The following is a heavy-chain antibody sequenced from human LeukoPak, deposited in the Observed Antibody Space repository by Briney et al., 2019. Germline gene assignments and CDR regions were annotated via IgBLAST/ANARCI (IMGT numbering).Heavy chain of an antibody. Sequence: SETLSLTCTVSGGSISSSSYYWGWVRQPPGKGLEWIGYIYYSGSTNYNPSLKSRVTISVDTSKNQFSLKLSSVTAADTAVYYCARADSSGSFDYWGQGTLVTVSS. CDR1: GGSISSSSYY. J-gene: IGHJ4*02. V-gene: IGHV4-61*05. CDR2: IYYSGST. CDR3: ARADSSGSFDY. D-gene: IGHD6-19*01.